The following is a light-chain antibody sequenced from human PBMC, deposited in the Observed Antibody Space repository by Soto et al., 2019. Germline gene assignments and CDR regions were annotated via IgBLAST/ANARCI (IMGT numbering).Light chain of an antibody. CDR1: XDIXXX. Sequence: DVQLTQSPSSLSASVGDXVXITXXXXXDIXXXXXXYQQKPGKAPKLLISDASSLAPGVPSRFSGSGSGTDFSFTISSLQPEDSGIYYCQQYYDLPPLTFGGGSTVE. J-gene: IGKJ4*01. CDR3: QQYYDLPPLT. V-gene: IGKV1-33*01. CDR2: DAS.